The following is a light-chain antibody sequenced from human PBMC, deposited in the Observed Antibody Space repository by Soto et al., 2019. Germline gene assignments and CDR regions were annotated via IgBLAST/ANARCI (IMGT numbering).Light chain of an antibody. CDR3: SSYTSSSTRV. V-gene: IGLV2-14*01. CDR2: EVS. CDR1: SSDVGGYNY. Sequence: QSALTQPASVSGSPGHSITISCTGTSSDVGGYNYVSWYQQHPGKAPKLMIYEVSNRPSGVSNRFSGSKSGNTASLTISGIQAEYEADYYCSSYTSSSTRVFGGGTKLTVL. J-gene: IGLJ3*02.